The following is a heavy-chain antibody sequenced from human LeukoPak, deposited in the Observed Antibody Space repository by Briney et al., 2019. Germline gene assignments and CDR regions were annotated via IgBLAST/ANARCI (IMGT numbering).Heavy chain of an antibody. CDR2: ILTYNVNT. CDR3: AREMWGTTLVTPFDY. CDR1: VYTVIIYG. J-gene: IGHJ4*02. D-gene: IGHD4-23*01. V-gene: IGHV1-18*01. Sequence: GASVTVSFTASVYTVIIYGISWVRQAPGQGLEGMGWILTYNVNTYSPQQFPRRVTLPTDTPTSTAYMELRSLRSDDTAVYYCAREMWGTTLVTPFDYWGQGTLVTVSS.